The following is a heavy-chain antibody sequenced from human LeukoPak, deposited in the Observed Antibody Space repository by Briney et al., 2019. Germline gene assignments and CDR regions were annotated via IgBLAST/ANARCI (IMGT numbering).Heavy chain of an antibody. Sequence: SGTLSLTCAVSGGSISSSNWWSWVRQPPGKGLEWIGEIYHSGSTNYNPSLKSRVTISVDKSKNQFSLKLRSVTAADTAVYYCARDGHGSGSLWVFWGQGTLVTVSS. CDR1: GGSISSSNW. J-gene: IGHJ4*02. CDR2: IYHSGST. D-gene: IGHD3-10*01. V-gene: IGHV4-4*02. CDR3: ARDGHGSGSLWVF.